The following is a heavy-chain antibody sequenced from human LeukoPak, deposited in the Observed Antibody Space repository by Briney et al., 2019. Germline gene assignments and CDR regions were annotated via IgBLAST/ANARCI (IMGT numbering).Heavy chain of an antibody. V-gene: IGHV3-23*01. CDR2: ISGSGGST. J-gene: IGHJ3*02. CDR1: GFTFSSYA. Sequence: PGGSLRLSCAASGFTFSSYAMSWVRQAPGKGLEWVSAISGSGGSTYYADSVKGRFTISRDISKNTLYLQMNSLRAEDTAVYYCARDRDLGEGAFDIWGQGTMVTVSS. CDR3: ARDRDLGEGAFDI.